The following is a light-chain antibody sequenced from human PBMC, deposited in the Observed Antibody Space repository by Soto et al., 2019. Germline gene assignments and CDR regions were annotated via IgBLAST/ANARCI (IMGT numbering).Light chain of an antibody. CDR2: AAS. J-gene: IGKJ4*01. V-gene: IGKV3-20*01. Sequence: EIVLTQSPGTLSLSPEERATLSCRASQSVSSSYLAWYQQKPGQAPRLLIYAASSRATGIPDRFSGSGSGTDFTVTINRLEPEDFAVYYCQQYGSSPLTFGGGTKVDIK. CDR3: QQYGSSPLT. CDR1: QSVSSSY.